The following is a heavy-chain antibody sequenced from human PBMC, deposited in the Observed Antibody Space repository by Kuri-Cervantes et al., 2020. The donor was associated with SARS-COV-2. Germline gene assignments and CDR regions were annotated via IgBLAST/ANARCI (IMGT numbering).Heavy chain of an antibody. CDR3: ARHYDFWTGYFPF. D-gene: IGHD3-3*01. V-gene: IGHV4-59*01. CDR1: GGSIGSSY. Sequence: SETLSLTCSVSGGSIGSSYWSWIRQPPGRGLEWIGYTSYSGNTNSNPSLKSRVTMSVDTSKNQSSLEMTPVTAADTAIYYCARHYDFWTGYFPFWGQGILVTVSS. J-gene: IGHJ4*02. CDR2: TSYSGNT.